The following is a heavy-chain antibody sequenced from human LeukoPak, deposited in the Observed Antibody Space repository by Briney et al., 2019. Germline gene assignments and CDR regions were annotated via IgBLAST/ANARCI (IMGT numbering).Heavy chain of an antibody. CDR3: ARVWSYYYYMDV. V-gene: IGHV4-59*01. Sequence: SETLSLTCTVSGGSISSYYWSWIRQPPGKGLEWIGYIYYSGSTNYNPSLKSRVTISVDTSKNQFSLKLSSVTAADTAVYYCARVWSYYYYMDVWGKGTTVTISS. J-gene: IGHJ6*03. CDR2: IYYSGST. CDR1: GGSISSYY. D-gene: IGHD2-21*01.